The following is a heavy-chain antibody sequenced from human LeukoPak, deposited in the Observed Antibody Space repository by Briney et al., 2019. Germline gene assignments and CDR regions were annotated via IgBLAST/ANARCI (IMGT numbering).Heavy chain of an antibody. CDR1: GGSINNFF. Sequence: SETLSLTCTVSGGSINNFFWNWVRQPPGKGLEWIGYIYYDGSTNYNPSLKSRVTMSIDTSKNQFSLSLRSVTAADTAVYYCARGTAPDTHWGQGALVTVSP. CDR3: ARGTAPDTH. D-gene: IGHD6-13*01. CDR2: IYYDGST. V-gene: IGHV4-59*08. J-gene: IGHJ4*02.